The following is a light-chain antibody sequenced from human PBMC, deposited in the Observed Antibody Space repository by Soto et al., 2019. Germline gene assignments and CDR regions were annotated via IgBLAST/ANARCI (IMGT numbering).Light chain of an antibody. CDR2: GNS. V-gene: IGLV1-40*01. J-gene: IGLJ2*01. CDR3: QSYDISLTGSLV. Sequence: QSVLTQPPSVSGAPGQRVTISCTGSSSNIGAGYDVHWYQQLPGTAPKLLIYGNSNRPSGVPDRFSGSKSGTSASLAITGLQAEDEADYYCQSYDISLTGSLVFGGGTKLTVL. CDR1: SSNIGAGYD.